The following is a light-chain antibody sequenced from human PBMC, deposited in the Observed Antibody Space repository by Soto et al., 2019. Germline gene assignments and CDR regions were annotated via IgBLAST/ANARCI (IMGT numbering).Light chain of an antibody. V-gene: IGLV2-14*01. Sequence: QSALTQPASVSGSPGQSIAISCTGTRSNVGGYNYVSWYQQHPGKAPKLMLYDVSNRPSGVSSRFSGSKSGNTASLTISGLQAEDEANYYCNSYTSSSTYVLGTGTKATVL. CDR3: NSYTSSSTYV. CDR2: DVS. CDR1: RSNVGGYNY. J-gene: IGLJ1*01.